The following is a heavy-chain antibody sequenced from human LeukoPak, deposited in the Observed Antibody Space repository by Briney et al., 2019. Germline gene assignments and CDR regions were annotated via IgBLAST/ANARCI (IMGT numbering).Heavy chain of an antibody. D-gene: IGHD1-26*01. Sequence: SETLSLTCTVSGNSISSGDYYWSWIRQPAGKGLEWIGRIYTSGSTNYNPSLKSRVTISVDTSKKQFSLKLSSVTAADTAFYYCARYIVSYPHDAFDIWGQGTMVTVSS. CDR3: ARYIVSYPHDAFDI. V-gene: IGHV4-61*02. J-gene: IGHJ3*02. CDR1: GNSISSGDYY. CDR2: IYTSGST.